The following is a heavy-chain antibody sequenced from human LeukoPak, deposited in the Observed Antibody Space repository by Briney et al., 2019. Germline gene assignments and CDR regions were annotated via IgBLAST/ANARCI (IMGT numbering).Heavy chain of an antibody. D-gene: IGHD5-18*01. CDR2: ISGSGGST. J-gene: IGHJ6*02. V-gene: IGHV3-23*01. Sequence: GGSLRLSCAASGFTFSSYAMSWVRQAPGKGLEWVSAISGSGGSTYYGDSVKGRFTISRDNSKNTLYLQMNSLRAEDTAVYYCAKDLTAMVSPGYYYYGMDVWGQETTVTVSS. CDR3: AKDLTAMVSPGYYYYGMDV. CDR1: GFTFSSYA.